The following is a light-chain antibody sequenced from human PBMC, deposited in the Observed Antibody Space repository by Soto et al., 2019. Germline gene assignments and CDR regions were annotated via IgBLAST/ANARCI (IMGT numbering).Light chain of an antibody. V-gene: IGLV1-40*01. J-gene: IGLJ1*01. CDR1: SSNIGAGSA. Sequence: QSVLTQPPSVSGAPGQRVTISCTGSSSNIGAGSAVHWYQHLPGTAPKLLIYSNNNRPSGVPDRFSASNSGTSASLAITGLQADDEPYYYCKSYDSSLNGHVFGTGTKLTVL. CDR3: KSYDSSLNGHV. CDR2: SNN.